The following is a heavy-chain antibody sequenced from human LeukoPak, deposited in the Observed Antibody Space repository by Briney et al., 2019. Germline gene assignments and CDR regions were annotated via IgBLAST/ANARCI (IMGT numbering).Heavy chain of an antibody. CDR3: AGTYFHDSGSPPSDAFDV. CDR1: GGSISSGGYY. D-gene: IGHD3-10*01. J-gene: IGHJ3*01. V-gene: IGHV4-61*08. Sequence: ASETLSLTCTVSGGSISSGGYYWTWIRQPPGKGLEWIGNIYDSGSTNYSPSLKSRVTFSIDTSKNQFSLRLSSVSATDTAIYYCAGTYFHDSGSPPSDAFDVWGQGTMVTVSS. CDR2: IYDSGST.